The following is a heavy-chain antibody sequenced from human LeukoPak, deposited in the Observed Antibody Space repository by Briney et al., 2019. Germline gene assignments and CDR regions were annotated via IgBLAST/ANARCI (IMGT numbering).Heavy chain of an antibody. CDR2: ITWDGGST. D-gene: IGHD6-19*01. CDR1: GFTFGEYG. Sequence: QSGGSLRLSCVGSGFTFGEYGMHWVRQVPGKDLEWVSHITWDGGSTYYAGSVKGRYTISRDNSKNSLYLQMNSLGAGDTALYYCAKDIHIGHGSGWPESWGQGTLVTVSS. J-gene: IGHJ5*02. V-gene: IGHV3-43D*03. CDR3: AKDIHIGHGSGWPES.